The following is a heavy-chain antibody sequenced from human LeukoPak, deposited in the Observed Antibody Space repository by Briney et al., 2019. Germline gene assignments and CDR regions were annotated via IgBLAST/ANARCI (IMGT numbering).Heavy chain of an antibody. CDR2: INPSGGST. CDR3: ATGVVVVPAAKEGVEPSYWYFDL. D-gene: IGHD2-2*01. V-gene: IGHV1-46*01. Sequence: GASVKVSCKSSGYTFTSYYMHWVRQPPGQGLELVGIINPSGGSTSYAQDFEGRGSMTSSASTSTVFMELSSLRSEDTAVYDCATGVVVVPAAKEGVEPSYWYFDLWGRGTLVTVSS. CDR1: GYTFTSYY. J-gene: IGHJ2*01.